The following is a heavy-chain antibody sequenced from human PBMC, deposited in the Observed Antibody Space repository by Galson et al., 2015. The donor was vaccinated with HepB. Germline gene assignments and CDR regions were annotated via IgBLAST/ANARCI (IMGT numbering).Heavy chain of an antibody. CDR3: ARDPGPVVDY. CDR1: GLTFSSNW. CDR2: ISSSGTST. J-gene: IGHJ4*02. Sequence: SLRLSCAGSGLTFSSNWMHWVRQAPGKGLEWVSYISSSGTSTYYADSVKGRFTISRDNAKNSVFLQMNSLRAEDTAMYYCARDPGPVVDYWGQGTLVTVSS. D-gene: IGHD3-10*01. V-gene: IGHV3-48*03.